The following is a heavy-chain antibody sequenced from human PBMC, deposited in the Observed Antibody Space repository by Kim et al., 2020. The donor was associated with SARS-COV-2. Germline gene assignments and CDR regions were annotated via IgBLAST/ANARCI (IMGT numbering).Heavy chain of an antibody. D-gene: IGHD1-26*01. Sequence: TYNAASVKGRFTISRQHTKKTLYLQMNSLRAEDTAVYYCAKTMSYYPFDYWGQGTLVTVSS. V-gene: IGHV3-66*01. J-gene: IGHJ4*02. CDR3: AKTMSYYPFDY. CDR2: T.